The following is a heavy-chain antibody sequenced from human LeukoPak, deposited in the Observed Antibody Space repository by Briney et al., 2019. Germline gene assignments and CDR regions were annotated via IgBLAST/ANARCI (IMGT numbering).Heavy chain of an antibody. D-gene: IGHD3-16*01. CDR2: LYNSGST. CDR1: GGSISRGSYY. Sequence: SETLSLTCVVSGGSISRGSYYWNWIRQPAGKGLEWMGRLYNSGSTNYNPSLKSRVTISADMSRNQLSLLLTSVTAADTAVYYCARQTFGVLYFDSWGLGTLVIVSS. J-gene: IGHJ4*02. V-gene: IGHV4-61*02. CDR3: ARQTFGVLYFDS.